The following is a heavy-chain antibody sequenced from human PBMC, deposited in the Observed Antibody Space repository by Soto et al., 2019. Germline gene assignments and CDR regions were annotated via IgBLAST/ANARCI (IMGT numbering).Heavy chain of an antibody. CDR1: GYTFNSYA. V-gene: IGHV1-18*01. Sequence: QVQLVQSGAEVKKPGASVKVSCKASGYTFNSYAIAWVRQAPGQGLEWLGWISAYNNSTSYAQKFQGRISMTTEASTGTAYMELRSLRYEDTALYYCTRDPPLGFGERYFDLWGRGTLVTVSS. CDR3: TRDPPLGFGERYFDL. D-gene: IGHD3-10*01. CDR2: ISAYNNST. J-gene: IGHJ2*01.